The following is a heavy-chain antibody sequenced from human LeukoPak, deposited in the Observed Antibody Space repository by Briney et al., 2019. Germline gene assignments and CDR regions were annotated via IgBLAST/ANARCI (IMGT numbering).Heavy chain of an antibody. D-gene: IGHD4-11*01. CDR3: ARHFRTTVTTSIWFDP. V-gene: IGHV4-39*01. CDR2: IYYSGST. Sequence: SETLSLTCTVSGGSISSSSYYWGWIRQPPGKGLEWIGSIYYSGSTYYNPSLKSRVTISADTSKNQFSLKLSSVTAADTAVYYCARHFRTTVTTSIWFDPWGQGTLVTVSS. J-gene: IGHJ5*02. CDR1: GGSISSSSYY.